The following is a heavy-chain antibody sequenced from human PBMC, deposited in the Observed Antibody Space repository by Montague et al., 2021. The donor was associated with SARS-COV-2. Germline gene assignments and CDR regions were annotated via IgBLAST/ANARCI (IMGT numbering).Heavy chain of an antibody. Sequence: SETLSLTCNVSGGSISSSTYYWGWLRPPPGKGLEWIGNLYNGGTTYYSPSLKRRITISVDTSKNHFSLNMASVTAADTAVYYCARTSKLRESSSGNYYYHGMDVWGQGTTVTVSS. CDR1: GGSISSSTYY. J-gene: IGHJ6*02. CDR3: ARTSKLRESSSGNYYYHGMDV. V-gene: IGHV4-39*02. CDR2: LYNGGTT. D-gene: IGHD3-16*01.